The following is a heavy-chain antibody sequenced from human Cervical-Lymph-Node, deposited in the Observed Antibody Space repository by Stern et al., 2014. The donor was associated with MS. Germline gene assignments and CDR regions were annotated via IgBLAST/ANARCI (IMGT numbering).Heavy chain of an antibody. J-gene: IGHJ6*02. CDR1: GGTFNSHA. D-gene: IGHD5-12*01. V-gene: IGHV1-69*01. CDR2: IIPGLNTP. Sequence: QVQLVQSGPEMKKPGSSVKVSCKSSGGTFNSHAISWIRQAPGQGLEWGGVIIPGLNTPNYAQKFHGRVTITADESTRTAYLEVSSLRYEDTAVYYCATEEEDTGYQTYGMDVWGQGTTVTVSS. CDR3: ATEEEDTGYQTYGMDV.